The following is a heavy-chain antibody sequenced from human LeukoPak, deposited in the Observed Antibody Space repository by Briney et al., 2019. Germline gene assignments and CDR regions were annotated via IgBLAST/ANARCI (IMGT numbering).Heavy chain of an antibody. CDR2: ISGHNGNT. Sequence: ASVKVSCKASGYNFTGYYLHWVRQARGQGLEWMGWISGHNGNTNYAHKFQGRVSMTTDTPTRTAYMELKSLRSDDTAVYYCVLGDILTGYWAEYFPYWGQGTLVTVSS. V-gene: IGHV1-18*04. CDR3: VLGDILTGYWAEYFPY. J-gene: IGHJ4*02. D-gene: IGHD3-9*01. CDR1: GYNFTGYY.